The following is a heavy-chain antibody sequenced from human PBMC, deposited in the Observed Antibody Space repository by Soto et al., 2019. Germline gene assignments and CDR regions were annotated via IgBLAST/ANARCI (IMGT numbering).Heavy chain of an antibody. CDR2: ILPIYGTA. CDR1: GGTFSTDA. D-gene: IGHD2-21*02. V-gene: IGHV1-69*05. CDR3: ASGHDYGGNSDAFDI. Sequence: QVQLVQSGAEVKKPGSSVKVSCKASGGTFSTDAINWVRQAPGQGPEWMGGILPIYGTAENAQKFQGIVTVTSDVSTTTPYMELSSLRSEDTAVYYCASGHDYGGNSDAFDIWGQGTMVTVSS. J-gene: IGHJ3*02.